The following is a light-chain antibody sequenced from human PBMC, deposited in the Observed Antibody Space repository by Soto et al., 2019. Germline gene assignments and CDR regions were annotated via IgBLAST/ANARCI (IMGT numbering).Light chain of an antibody. CDR1: SSNIGNNY. V-gene: IGLV1-51*01. CDR3: GTWDSSLSADVV. J-gene: IGLJ2*01. Sequence: QSVLTQPPSVSAAPGQKVTISCCGSSSNIGNNYVSWYQQLPGTAPKLLIYDNNKRPSGIPDRFSGSKSGTSATLGITGLQTGDEADYYCGTWDSSLSADVVFGGGTKLTVL. CDR2: DNN.